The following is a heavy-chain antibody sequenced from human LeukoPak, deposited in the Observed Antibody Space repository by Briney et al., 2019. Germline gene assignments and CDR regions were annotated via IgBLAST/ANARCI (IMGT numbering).Heavy chain of an antibody. CDR2: INTNGRT. CDR1: GASIRDYQ. J-gene: IGHJ4*02. V-gene: IGHV4-4*09. Sequence: SETLSLTCAVSGASIRDYQWSWIRQPPGKGLEWIGHINTNGRTDYNPSLRSRLTFSVVTSRDQFSLKLSSVTAADTAMYYCAREIDYDSTAYVYWGRGTLVTVSS. CDR3: AREIDYDSTAYVY. D-gene: IGHD3-22*01.